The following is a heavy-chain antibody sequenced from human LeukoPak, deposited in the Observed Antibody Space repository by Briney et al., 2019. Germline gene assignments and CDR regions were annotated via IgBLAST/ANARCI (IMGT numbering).Heavy chain of an antibody. Sequence: SETLSLTCTVSGGSISSSSDYWGWIRQPPVNGLEWIGSIYYSGSTYYNPSLKSRVHIYVDTSKNQFSLKLSYVTAADTAVYYCARTRSRARNYMDVWGKGTTVTISS. CDR2: IYYSGST. CDR1: GGSISSSSDY. V-gene: IGHV4-39*01. J-gene: IGHJ6*03. D-gene: IGHD2-15*01. CDR3: ARTRSRARNYMDV.